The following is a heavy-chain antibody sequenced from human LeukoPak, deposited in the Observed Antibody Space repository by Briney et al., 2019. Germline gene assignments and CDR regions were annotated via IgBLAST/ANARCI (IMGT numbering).Heavy chain of an antibody. Sequence: SETLSLTCAVYGGSFSGYYWSWIRQPPGKGLEWIGEINHSGSTSYNSSLKSRVTISVDTSKNQFSLKLSSVTAADTAVYYCARGREAPARPDDYYYYGMDVWGQGTRSPSP. D-gene: IGHD6-6*01. CDR3: ARGREAPARPDDYYYYGMDV. CDR1: GGSFSGYY. CDR2: INHSGST. V-gene: IGHV4-34*01. J-gene: IGHJ6*02.